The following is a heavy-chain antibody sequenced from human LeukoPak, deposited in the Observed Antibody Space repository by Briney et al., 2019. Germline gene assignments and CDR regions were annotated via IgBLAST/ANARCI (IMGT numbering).Heavy chain of an antibody. Sequence: GGSLRLSCAASGLAVSTNYLSWVRQAPGKGLECVSVIYSDGSTYYTDSVKGRFTISRDNSKNTLYLQMNSLRPEDTAVYYCARDQRSESYYPWGWFDPWGQGTLVTVSS. D-gene: IGHD1-26*01. CDR1: GLAVSTNY. CDR2: IYSDGST. J-gene: IGHJ5*02. CDR3: ARDQRSESYYPWGWFDP. V-gene: IGHV3-66*02.